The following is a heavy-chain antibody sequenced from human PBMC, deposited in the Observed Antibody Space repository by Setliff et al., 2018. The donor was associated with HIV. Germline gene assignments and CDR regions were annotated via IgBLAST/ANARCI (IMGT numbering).Heavy chain of an antibody. V-gene: IGHV1-46*01. J-gene: IGHJ6*03. CDR1: GYTFTSYY. D-gene: IGHD3-3*01. CDR2: INPSGGST. Sequence: ASVKVSCKASGYTFTSYYMHWVRQAPGQGLEWMGIINPSGGSTSYAQKFQGRVTITADKSTSTAYMELSSLRSEDTAVYYCVRGVQSPPHYSYYYMDVWGEGTMVTVS. CDR3: VRGVQSPPHYSYYYMDV.